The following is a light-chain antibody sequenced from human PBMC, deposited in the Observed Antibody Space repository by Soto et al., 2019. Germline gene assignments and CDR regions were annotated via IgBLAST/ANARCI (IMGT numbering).Light chain of an antibody. Sequence: EIVLTQSPATLSLSPGERATLSCRASQSVSTYLAWYQQRPGQAPRLLIYDASYRATDIPPRFSGSGSGTDFTLTISSLEHEDVAVYYCQQRRSWPPTITFGQGTRLDIK. V-gene: IGKV3-11*01. CDR1: QSVSTY. CDR3: QQRRSWPPTIT. J-gene: IGKJ5*01. CDR2: DAS.